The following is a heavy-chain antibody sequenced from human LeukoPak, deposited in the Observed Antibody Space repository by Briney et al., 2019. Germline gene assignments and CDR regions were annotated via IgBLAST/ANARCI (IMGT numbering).Heavy chain of an antibody. CDR2: INPNSGGT. J-gene: IGHJ4*02. D-gene: IGHD3-22*01. V-gene: IGHV1-2*02. CDR3: ASEMIVVVNRDY. Sequence: ASVKVSCKPSGYKFTAYYMHWVRQAPGQGLEWMGWINPNSGGTNYAQKFQGRVTMTRDTSISTAYMELSRLRSDDTAVYYCASEMIVVVNRDYWGQGTLVTVSS. CDR1: GYKFTAYY.